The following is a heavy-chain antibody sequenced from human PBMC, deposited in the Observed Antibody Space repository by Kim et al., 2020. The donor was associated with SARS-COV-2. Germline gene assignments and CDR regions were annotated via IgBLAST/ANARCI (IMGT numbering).Heavy chain of an antibody. Sequence: LKSRVPISVDTSKNQFSLKLSSVTAADTAVYYCAGKTWWFGELGSYWFDPWGQGTLVTVSS. CDR3: AGKTWWFGELGSYWFDP. J-gene: IGHJ5*02. D-gene: IGHD3-10*01. V-gene: IGHV4-39*07.